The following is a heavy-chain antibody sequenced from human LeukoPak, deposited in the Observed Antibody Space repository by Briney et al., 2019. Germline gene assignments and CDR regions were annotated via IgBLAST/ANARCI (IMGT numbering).Heavy chain of an antibody. CDR3: AREGGEEGFGELCLDY. V-gene: IGHV1-24*01. CDR1: GYTLTELS. Sequence: GASVKVSCKVSGYTLTELSMHWVRQAPGKGLEWMGGFDPEDGETIYAQKFQGRVTMTEDTSTDTAYMELSSLRSEDTAVYYCAREGGEEGFGELCLDYWGQGTLVTVSS. J-gene: IGHJ4*02. CDR2: FDPEDGET. D-gene: IGHD3-10*01.